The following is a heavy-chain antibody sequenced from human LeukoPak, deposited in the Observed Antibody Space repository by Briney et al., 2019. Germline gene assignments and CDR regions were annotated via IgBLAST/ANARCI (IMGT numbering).Heavy chain of an antibody. V-gene: IGHV3-21*01. J-gene: IGHJ5*02. CDR1: GFTFSSYN. D-gene: IGHD6-19*01. CDR3: ARERLYSSGWYAGFDP. Sequence: GGSLRLSCAASGFTFSSYNMNWVRQAPGKELEWVSSITSSSSYIYYADSVKGRFTISRDNAKNSLYLQINSLRAEDTAVYYCARERLYSSGWYAGFDPWGQGTLVTVSS. CDR2: ITSSSSYI.